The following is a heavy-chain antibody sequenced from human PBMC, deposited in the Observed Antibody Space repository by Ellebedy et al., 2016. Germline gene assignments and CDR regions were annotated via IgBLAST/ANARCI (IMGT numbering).Heavy chain of an antibody. CDR1: GYSFTSYW. V-gene: IGHV5-51*01. CDR2: IYPGDSDT. Sequence: GESLKISCKGSGYSFTSYWIGWVRQMPGKGLEWMGIIYPGDSDTRYSPSFQGQVTISADKSISTAYLQWSSLKASDTAMYYCARRGMTAADVPGDYYYGMDVWGQGTTVTVSS. J-gene: IGHJ6*02. CDR3: ARRGMTAADVPGDYYYGMDV. D-gene: IGHD6-13*01.